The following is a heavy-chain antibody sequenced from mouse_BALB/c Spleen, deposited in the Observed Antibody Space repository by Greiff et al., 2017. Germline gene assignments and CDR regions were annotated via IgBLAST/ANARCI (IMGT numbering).Heavy chain of an antibody. V-gene: IGHV5-17*02. CDR2: ISSGSSTI. CDR1: GFTFSSFG. CDR3: ARSHYDEGYYAMDY. Sequence: EVQLVESGGGLVQPGGSRKLSCAASGFTFSSFGMHWVRQAPEKGLEWVAYISSGSSTIYYADTVKGRFTISRDNPKNTLFLQMTSLRSEDTAMYYCARSHYDEGYYAMDYWGQGTSVTVSS. D-gene: IGHD2-4*01. J-gene: IGHJ4*01.